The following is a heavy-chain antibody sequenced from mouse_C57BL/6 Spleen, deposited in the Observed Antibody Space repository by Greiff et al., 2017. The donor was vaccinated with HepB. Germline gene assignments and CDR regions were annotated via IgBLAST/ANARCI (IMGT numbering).Heavy chain of an antibody. J-gene: IGHJ4*01. CDR2: IYPRDGST. D-gene: IGHD1-1*01. Sequence: VQLQQSDAELVKPGASVKISCKVSGYTFTDHTIHWMKQRPEQGLEWIGYIYPRDGSTKYNEKFKGKATLTADKSSSTAYMQRNSLTSEDSAVYFCSRMKDRNYYGSSPSYAMDDWGQGTSVTVSS. CDR1: GYTFTDHT. V-gene: IGHV1-78*01. CDR3: SRMKDRNYYGSSPSYAMDD.